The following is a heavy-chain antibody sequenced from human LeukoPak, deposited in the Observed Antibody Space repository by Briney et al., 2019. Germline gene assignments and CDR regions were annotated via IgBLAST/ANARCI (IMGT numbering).Heavy chain of an antibody. CDR3: AIINHPDGRVY. J-gene: IGHJ4*02. CDR1: AYAFTTSW. D-gene: IGHD5-24*01. Sequence: GQSLSISCQGFAYAFTTSWIGWVRQLRVKGLEWTAFIYAGNSDAKYSPSFQGQVSISTDRPISTAYLHWSSLKASETAIYYCAIINHPDGRVYWGQGALVTVSS. V-gene: IGHV5-51*01. CDR2: IYAGNSDA.